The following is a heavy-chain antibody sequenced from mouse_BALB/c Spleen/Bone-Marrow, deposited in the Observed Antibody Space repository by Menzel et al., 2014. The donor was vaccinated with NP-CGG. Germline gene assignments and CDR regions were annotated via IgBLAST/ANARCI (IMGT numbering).Heavy chain of an antibody. CDR2: INPSTGYT. D-gene: IGHD4-1*01. CDR3: ARSGFDY. CDR1: DYTFTSYW. J-gene: IGHJ2*01. Sequence: VQVVESGAELAKPGASVKMSCKASDYTFTSYWMHWVKQRPGQGLEWIGYINPSTGYTAYNQKSKDKATLTADKSSSTAYMQLSSLTSEDSAVYYCARSGFDYWGQGTTFTVSS. V-gene: IGHV1-7*01.